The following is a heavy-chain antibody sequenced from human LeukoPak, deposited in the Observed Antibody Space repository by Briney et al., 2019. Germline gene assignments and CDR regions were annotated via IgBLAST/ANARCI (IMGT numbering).Heavy chain of an antibody. J-gene: IGHJ3*02. CDR1: SGSISSGTYY. Sequence: SETLSRTCTVSSGSISSGTYYWSWIRQPAGKGLEWIGRIYSSGSTNYNPSLKSRVTISVDTSKNQFSLKLSSVTAADTAVYYCARDLLHRGYAFDIWGRGTMVTVSS. CDR2: IYSSGST. V-gene: IGHV4-61*02. CDR3: ARDLLHRGYAFDI. D-gene: IGHD3-22*01.